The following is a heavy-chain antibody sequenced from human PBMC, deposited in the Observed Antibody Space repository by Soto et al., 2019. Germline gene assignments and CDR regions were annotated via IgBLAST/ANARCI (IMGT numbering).Heavy chain of an antibody. CDR2: IIPLFGTE. CDR3: ATRVAVAGKFDY. D-gene: IGHD6-19*01. CDR1: GGTLSTFA. J-gene: IGHJ4*02. V-gene: IGHV1-69*06. Sequence: QVQLVQSGAEMKKPGSSVKVSCKASGGTLSTFAISWVRQAPGQGLEWMGEIIPLFGTEKFAQKFQGRVTITADKSTNTAHIELSNLSSDDTAVYYCATRVAVAGKFDYWGQGTLITVSS.